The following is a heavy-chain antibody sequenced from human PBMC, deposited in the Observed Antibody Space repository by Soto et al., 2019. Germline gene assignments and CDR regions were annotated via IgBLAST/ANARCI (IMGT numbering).Heavy chain of an antibody. D-gene: IGHD3-10*01. J-gene: IGHJ6*02. CDR3: AKDQLRGVQTYYYYYGMDV. Sequence: GGSLILSCAASGFTFSSYGMHWVRQAPGKGLEWVAVISYDGSNKDYADSVKGRFTISRDNSKNTLYLQMNSLTAEDTAVYYCAKDQLRGVQTYYYYYGMDVWGQGTTVNVSS. CDR1: GFTFSSYG. V-gene: IGHV3-30*18. CDR2: ISYDGSNK.